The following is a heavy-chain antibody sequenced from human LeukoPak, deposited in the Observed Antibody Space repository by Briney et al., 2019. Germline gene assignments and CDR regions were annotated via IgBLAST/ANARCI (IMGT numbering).Heavy chain of an antibody. J-gene: IGHJ5*02. Sequence: SETLSLTCAVYGGSFSGYYWSWVRQPPGKGLEWIGEINHSGSTNYNPSLKSRVTISVDTSKNQFSLKLSSVTAADTAVYYCARTVLWFPYGGVDPWGQGTLVTVSS. V-gene: IGHV4-34*01. CDR2: INHSGST. CDR3: ARTVLWFPYGGVDP. D-gene: IGHD3-10*01. CDR1: GGSFSGYY.